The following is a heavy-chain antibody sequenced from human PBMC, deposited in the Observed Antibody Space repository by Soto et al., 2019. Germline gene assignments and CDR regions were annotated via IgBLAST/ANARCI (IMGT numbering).Heavy chain of an antibody. D-gene: IGHD1-1*01. V-gene: IGHV4-31*03. CDR2: IYYTGST. CDR3: ARGSQLERDAFDI. CDR1: GVSISSGGYY. Sequence: QVQLQESGPGLVKPSQTLSLPCTVSGVSISSGGYYWSWIRQHPGKGLEWIGYIYYTGSTYYNPSLKSRVTMSLDTSKNQFSLKLSSVTVADTAVYYCARGSQLERDAFDIWGQGTMVTVSS. J-gene: IGHJ3*02.